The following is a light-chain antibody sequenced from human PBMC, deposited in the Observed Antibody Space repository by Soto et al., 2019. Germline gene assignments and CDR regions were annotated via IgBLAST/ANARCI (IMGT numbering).Light chain of an antibody. Sequence: EIVLTQSPATLSLSPGERATLSCRASQSVSISLAWYQQKPGQAPRLLIYDASNRAAGIPARFGGSGSGTDFTLTISSLEPEDFAIYYCQQRSNSYTFGQGTKLEIK. CDR2: DAS. V-gene: IGKV3-11*01. CDR3: QQRSNSYT. J-gene: IGKJ2*01. CDR1: QSVSIS.